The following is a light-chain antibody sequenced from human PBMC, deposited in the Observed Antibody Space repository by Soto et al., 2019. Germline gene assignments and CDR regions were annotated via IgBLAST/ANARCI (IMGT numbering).Light chain of an antibody. Sequence: QSVLTQPASVSGSPGQSITISCTGSSSDVGGYNYVSWYQQYPGKAPKLIIYHVSNPPSGVSDRFSGSKSGNSASLTISGLQAEDEADYYCSSYTTPSTYVFGTGTKVTVL. J-gene: IGLJ1*01. CDR2: HVS. V-gene: IGLV2-14*01. CDR1: SSDVGGYNY. CDR3: SSYTTPSTYV.